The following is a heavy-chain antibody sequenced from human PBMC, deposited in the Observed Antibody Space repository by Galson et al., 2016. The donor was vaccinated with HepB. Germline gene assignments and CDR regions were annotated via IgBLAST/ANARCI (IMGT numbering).Heavy chain of an antibody. D-gene: IGHD3-16*01. CDR1: GYSFTTYF. CDR3: ARSMGELYFDS. J-gene: IGHJ4*02. Sequence: SVKVSCKASGYSFTTYFLHWVRQAPGQRLEWMGWINAGSGDTKYSQKFQDRVTITSDTSARTAYMEVTSLRSEDTAVYYCARSMGELYFDSWGQGTLVTVS. V-gene: IGHV1-3*01. CDR2: INAGSGDT.